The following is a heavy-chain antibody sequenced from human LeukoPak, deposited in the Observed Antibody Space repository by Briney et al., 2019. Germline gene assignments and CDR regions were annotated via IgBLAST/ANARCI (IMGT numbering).Heavy chain of an antibody. V-gene: IGHV3-66*01. D-gene: IGHD3-22*01. Sequence: GGSLRLSCAASGLAVTNNYMTWVRQAPGKGLEWVSVIYSGGRTSYAASVKGRFTISRDNAKNTVYIQVSGLKVDDTAVYYCARGTSSGYYRTEAFDLWGQGTFVTVSS. CDR2: IYSGGRT. J-gene: IGHJ3*01. CDR1: GLAVTNNY. CDR3: ARGTSSGYYRTEAFDL.